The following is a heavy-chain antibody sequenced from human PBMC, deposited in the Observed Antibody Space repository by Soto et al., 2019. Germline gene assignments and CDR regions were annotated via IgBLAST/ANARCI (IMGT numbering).Heavy chain of an antibody. CDR1: GGSFSGYY. CDR2: INHSGST. CDR3: ARDGRMGYDSSGYYHDYYGMDV. Sequence: LSLTCAVYGGSFSGYYWSWIRQPPGKGLEWIGEINHSGSTNYNPSLKSRVTISVDTSKNQFSLKLSSVTAADTAVYYCARDGRMGYDSSGYYHDYYGMDVWGQGTTVTVSS. J-gene: IGHJ6*02. D-gene: IGHD3-22*01. V-gene: IGHV4-34*01.